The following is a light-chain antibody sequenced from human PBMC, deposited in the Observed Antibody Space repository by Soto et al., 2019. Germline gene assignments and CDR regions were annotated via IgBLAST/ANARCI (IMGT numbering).Light chain of an antibody. Sequence: DIQMTQSPSTLSASVGDRVTITCRASQSISNWLASYQQKPGKAPKLLIYKASSLESGVPSRFSGSGSGTEFTLTISSLQPDDFATYYCQQYNSYPTFGQGTRLEIK. CDR2: KAS. CDR3: QQYNSYPT. CDR1: QSISNW. J-gene: IGKJ5*01. V-gene: IGKV1-5*03.